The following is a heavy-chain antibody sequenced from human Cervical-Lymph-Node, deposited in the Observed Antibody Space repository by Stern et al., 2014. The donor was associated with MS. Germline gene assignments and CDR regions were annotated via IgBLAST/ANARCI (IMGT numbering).Heavy chain of an antibody. CDR2: IFPGASDT. V-gene: IGHV5-51*01. D-gene: IGHD6-19*01. J-gene: IGHJ4*02. CDR1: GYTFTDYW. CDR3: ARPHSPGWSYYFDF. Sequence: QLVQSGAEVRKPGQSLTISCNISGYTFTDYWIACVRQMPGNGLEWMGAIFPGASDTRYSPSFQGHVTISVDTSINTAYLQWSDLRASDTAMYYCARPHSPGWSYYFDFWGQGTLVAVSS.